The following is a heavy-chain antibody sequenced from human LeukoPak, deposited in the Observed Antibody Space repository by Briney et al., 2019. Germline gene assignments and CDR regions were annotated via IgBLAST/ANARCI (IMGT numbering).Heavy chain of an antibody. CDR2: IHPSGST. CDR1: GGSLSGSY. J-gene: IGHJ4*02. D-gene: IGHD1-1*01. Sequence: SETLSLTCAVYGGSLSGSYWSWTRQPPGKGLEWIGEIHPSGSTDYNPSFKSRVTMSVDTSKNQFSLKLTSMTAADTAVYYCARGLDNAKTGYWGQGTLVTVSS. V-gene: IGHV4-34*01. CDR3: ARGLDNAKTGY.